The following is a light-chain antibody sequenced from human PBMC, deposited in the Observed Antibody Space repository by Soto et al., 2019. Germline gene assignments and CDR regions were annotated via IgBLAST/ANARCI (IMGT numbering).Light chain of an antibody. CDR1: QNINTY. CDR2: AAA. CDR3: QQSYSTPYT. Sequence: DIQMTQSPSSLSASVGDWVTITCRASQNINTYLDWCQQKPTKTPNLLIYAAASLQSGVTSRFSGSGSGTDFTLTISSMRPEDFATYYYQQSYSTPYTGGQGTKLE. J-gene: IGKJ2*01. V-gene: IGKV1-39*01.